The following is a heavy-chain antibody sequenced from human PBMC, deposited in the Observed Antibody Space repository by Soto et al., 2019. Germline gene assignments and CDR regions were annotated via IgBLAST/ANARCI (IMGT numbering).Heavy chain of an antibody. V-gene: IGHV1-69*13. CDR2: IIPIFGTA. CDR1: GGTISSYS. Sequence: SAEVTCKASGGTISSYSISWARQAPGKGLEWMGGIIPIFGTANYAQKFQGRVTITADESTSTAYMELSSLRSEDTAVYYCARDSTIFGVVPYYYYGMDICGQGTTVTVSS. J-gene: IGHJ6*02. CDR3: ARDSTIFGVVPYYYYGMDI. D-gene: IGHD3-3*01.